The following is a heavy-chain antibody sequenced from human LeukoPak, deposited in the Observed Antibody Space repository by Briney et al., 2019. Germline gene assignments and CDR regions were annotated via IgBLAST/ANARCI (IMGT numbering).Heavy chain of an antibody. CDR2: IRYDGSNK. Sequence: GGSLRLSCAASGFTFSSYGMHWVRQAPGKGLEWVAFIRYDGSNKYYADSVKGRFTISRDNSKNTLYLQMNSLRAEDTAVYYCAKRYSSGWSYFDYWGQGTLVTVSS. V-gene: IGHV3-30*02. J-gene: IGHJ4*02. CDR1: GFTFSSYG. D-gene: IGHD6-19*01. CDR3: AKRYSSGWSYFDY.